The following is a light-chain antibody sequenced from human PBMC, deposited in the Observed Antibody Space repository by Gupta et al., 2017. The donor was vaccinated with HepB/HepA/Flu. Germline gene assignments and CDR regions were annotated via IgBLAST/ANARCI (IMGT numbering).Light chain of an antibody. CDR2: VNSDGSH. CDR3: QTWGTGINWV. CDR1: GGHSSYA. J-gene: IGLJ3*02. Sequence: QLVLTQSPSASASLGASVKLTCTLRGGHSSYAIAWHQQQPEKGPRYLMNVNSDGSHNKGDGIPDRFSGSSSGAERYLTISSLQSEDEADYYCQTWGTGINWVFGGGTKLTVL. V-gene: IGLV4-69*01.